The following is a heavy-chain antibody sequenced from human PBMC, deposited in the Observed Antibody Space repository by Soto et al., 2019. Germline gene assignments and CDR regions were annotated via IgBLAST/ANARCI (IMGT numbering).Heavy chain of an antibody. V-gene: IGHV4-30-4*08. CDR2: IYYSGSA. CDR3: ARDILYRLDY. D-gene: IGHD3-9*01. CDR1: GGSISSGGYY. J-gene: IGHJ4*02. Sequence: SETLSLTCTVSGGSISSGGYYWSWIRQHPGKGLEWIGYIYYSGSAYYNPSLKSRVTISVDTSQNQFSLKLSSVTAADTAVYYCARDILYRLDYWGQGILVTDS.